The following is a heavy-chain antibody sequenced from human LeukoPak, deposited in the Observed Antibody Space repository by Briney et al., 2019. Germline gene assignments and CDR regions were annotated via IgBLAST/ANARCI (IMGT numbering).Heavy chain of an antibody. D-gene: IGHD3-9*01. V-gene: IGHV1-2*06. CDR3: ARGRGHYDILTGYYKDFDC. CDR2: INPNSGGT. CDR1: GYTFTGYY. Sequence: ASVKVSCKASGYTFTGYYMHWVRQAPGQGLEWMGRINPNSGGTNYAQKFQGRVTMTRDTSISTAYMELSRLRSDDTAVYYCARGRGHYDILTGYYKDFDCWGQGTLVTVSS. J-gene: IGHJ4*02.